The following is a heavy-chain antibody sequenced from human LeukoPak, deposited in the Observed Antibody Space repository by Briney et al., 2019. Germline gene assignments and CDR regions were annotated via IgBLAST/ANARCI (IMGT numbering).Heavy chain of an antibody. Sequence: ASVKVSCKASGYTFTSYDITWVRQATGQGLEWMGWMNPNSNNTGYAQKSQGRITMTWNTSISTAYMELSSLRSEDTAVYYCARGGYYYDNWGQGTLVTVSS. D-gene: IGHD6-13*01. CDR2: MNPNSNNT. CDR1: GYTFTSYD. V-gene: IGHV1-8*01. J-gene: IGHJ4*02. CDR3: ARGGYYYDN.